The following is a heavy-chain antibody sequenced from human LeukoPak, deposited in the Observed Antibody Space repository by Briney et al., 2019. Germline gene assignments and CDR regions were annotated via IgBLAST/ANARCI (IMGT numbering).Heavy chain of an antibody. V-gene: IGHV4-39*07. J-gene: IGHJ4*02. CDR1: GGSIRSNSYY. D-gene: IGHD1-1*01. CDR3: ARVYNPSAFDY. CDR2: IYYSGST. Sequence: SETLSLTCSVSGGSIRSNSYYWGWIRQPPGKGLEWIGSIYYSGSTYYNPSLKSRVTISIDTSKNQFSLKLSSVTAADTAVYYCARVYNPSAFDYWGQGTLVTVSS.